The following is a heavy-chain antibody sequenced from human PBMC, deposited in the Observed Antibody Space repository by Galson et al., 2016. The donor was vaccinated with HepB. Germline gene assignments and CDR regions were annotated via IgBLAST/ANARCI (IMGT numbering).Heavy chain of an antibody. CDR2: INPNSGGT. CDR3: ARGGRRVVAAIDY. D-gene: IGHD2-15*01. CDR1: GYTFTGYY. Sequence: SVKVSCKASGYTFTGYYMHWVRQAPGQGLEWMGWINPNSGGTNYAQKFQGRVTMTRDTSISTAYMDLSRLRSDDTAAYYCARGGRRVVAAIDYWGQGTLVTVSS. J-gene: IGHJ4*02. V-gene: IGHV1-2*02.